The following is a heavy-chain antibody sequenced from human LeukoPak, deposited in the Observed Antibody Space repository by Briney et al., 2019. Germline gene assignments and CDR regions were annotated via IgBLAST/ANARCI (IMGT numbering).Heavy chain of an antibody. J-gene: IGHJ4*02. Sequence: PGGSLRLSCAASGFIFSRDSMSWVRQAPGKGLEWVAYINGGGNPIYSVRGRFTISRDNAKNSLYLQMNSLRAEDTAVYYCVRDNPRCCGVIPSNIDDYWGQGTLVTVSS. CDR3: VRDNPRCCGVIPSNIDDY. V-gene: IGHV3-48*01. CDR1: GFIFSRDS. CDR2: INGGGNPI. D-gene: IGHD2/OR15-2a*01.